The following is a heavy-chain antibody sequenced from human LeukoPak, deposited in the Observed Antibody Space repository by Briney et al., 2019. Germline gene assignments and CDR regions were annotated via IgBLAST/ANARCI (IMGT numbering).Heavy chain of an antibody. D-gene: IGHD1-14*01. J-gene: IGHJ4*02. V-gene: IGHV3-30*14. CDR3: TRGRPGHYFDY. CDR1: GFTFRNYV. CDR2: TSSDLNVK. Sequence: PGGSLRLSCAASGFTFRNYVIHWVRQAPGKGLEWVAVTSSDLNVKLYADSVKGRFTISRDNSKNTLYLQMNSLRAEDTAVYYCTRGRPGHYFDYWGQGTLVTVSS.